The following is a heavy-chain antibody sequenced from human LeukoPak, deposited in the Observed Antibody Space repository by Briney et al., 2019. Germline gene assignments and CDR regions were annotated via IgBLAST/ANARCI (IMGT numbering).Heavy chain of an antibody. J-gene: IGHJ4*02. CDR1: GITLSNYG. V-gene: IGHV3-23*01. Sequence: GGSLRLSCAVSGITLSNYGMSWVRQAPGKGLEWVAGIRGSGGSTNYADSVKGRFTISTDNPKNTLYLKMNSLRAEDTAVYFCAKRGVVIRVILVGFHKEAYYFDSWGQGALVTVSS. D-gene: IGHD3-22*01. CDR2: IRGSGGST. CDR3: AKRGVVIRVILVGFHKEAYYFDS.